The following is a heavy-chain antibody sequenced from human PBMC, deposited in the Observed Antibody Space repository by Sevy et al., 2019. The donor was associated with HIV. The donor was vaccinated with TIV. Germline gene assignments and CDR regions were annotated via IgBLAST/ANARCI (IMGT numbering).Heavy chain of an antibody. Sequence: GGSLRLSCAASGFTFSGSAMHWVRQASGKGLEWVGRIRSKGNSYGTAYAASVKGRFTISSDDSKNTAYLQMNSLKTEDTAVYYCTSLSVDTAMGFDYWGQGTLVTVSS. D-gene: IGHD5-18*01. CDR1: GFTFSGSA. J-gene: IGHJ4*02. V-gene: IGHV3-73*01. CDR3: TSLSVDTAMGFDY. CDR2: IRSKGNSYGT.